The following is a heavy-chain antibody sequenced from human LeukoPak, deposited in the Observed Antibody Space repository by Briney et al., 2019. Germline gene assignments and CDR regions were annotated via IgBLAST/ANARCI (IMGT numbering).Heavy chain of an antibody. V-gene: IGHV3-23*01. Sequence: PGGSLRLSCAASGFIFSTYPMSWVRQAPGKGLEWVSAITGSGDSTFYADSVKGRFTISRDNSKNTLSLQMNSLRAEDTAVYYCANDRLAYCGGDCYSGWFDPWGQGTLVTVSS. J-gene: IGHJ5*02. CDR3: ANDRLAYCGGDCYSGWFDP. CDR2: ITGSGDST. D-gene: IGHD2-21*02. CDR1: GFIFSTYP.